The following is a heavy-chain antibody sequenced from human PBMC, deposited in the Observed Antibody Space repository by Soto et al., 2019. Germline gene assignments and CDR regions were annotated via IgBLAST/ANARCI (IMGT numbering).Heavy chain of an antibody. D-gene: IGHD1-26*01. CDR2: IRANNGKT. J-gene: IGHJ4*02. CDR1: GYNFSNYA. CDR3: ARESGPSDH. Sequence: QVQLVQSGAEVKKPGASVKVSCKASGYNFSNYALSWVRQSPGQALEWMGWIRANNGKTNYAQKFQGRVTMTTDTSTNTASMELRSVRSDDTAVYYCARESGPSDHWGQGTLVTVSS. V-gene: IGHV1-18*01.